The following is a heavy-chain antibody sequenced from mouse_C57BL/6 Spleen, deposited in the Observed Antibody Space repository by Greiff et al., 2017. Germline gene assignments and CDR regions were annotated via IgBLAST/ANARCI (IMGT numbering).Heavy chain of an antibody. Sequence: VKVVESGPELVKPGASVKISCKASGYAFSSSWMNWVKQRPGKGLEWIGRIYPGDGDTNYNGKFKGKATLTADKSSSTAYMQLSSLTSEDSAVYFCAREGIYYGYVAYWGQGTLVTVSA. CDR1: GYAFSSSW. D-gene: IGHD2-2*01. V-gene: IGHV1-82*01. CDR3: AREGIYYGYVAY. CDR2: IYPGDGDT. J-gene: IGHJ3*01.